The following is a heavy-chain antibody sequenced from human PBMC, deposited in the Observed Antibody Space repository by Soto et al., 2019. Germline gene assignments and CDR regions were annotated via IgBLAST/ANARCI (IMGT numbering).Heavy chain of an antibody. CDR1: GFTFTPYN. D-gene: IGHD3-10*01. CDR3: ARGLGMVRGVMGSYYSGLDV. J-gene: IGHJ6*02. Sequence: DVQLVESGGDLVQPGGSLRLSCTASGFTFTPYNMNWVRQAPGKGLEWVASISSSSSSIYYADSVRGRFTMSRDNDKNSVFLQMSSMRDEDTAVYYCARGLGMVRGVMGSYYSGLDVWGQGTTVTVSS. V-gene: IGHV3-48*02. CDR2: ISSSSSSI.